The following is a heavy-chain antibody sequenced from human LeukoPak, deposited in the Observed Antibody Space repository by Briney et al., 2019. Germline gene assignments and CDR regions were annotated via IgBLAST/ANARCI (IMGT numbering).Heavy chain of an antibody. CDR1: GGSFSGYY. Sequence: SETLSLTCAVYGGSFSGYYWSWIRQPPGKGLEWIGEINHSGSTNYNPSLKSRVTISVDTSKNQFSLKLSSMTAADTAVYYCARGAALGLYSYGYYFDYWGQGTLVTVSS. D-gene: IGHD5-18*01. J-gene: IGHJ4*02. CDR2: INHSGST. CDR3: ARGAALGLYSYGYYFDY. V-gene: IGHV4-34*01.